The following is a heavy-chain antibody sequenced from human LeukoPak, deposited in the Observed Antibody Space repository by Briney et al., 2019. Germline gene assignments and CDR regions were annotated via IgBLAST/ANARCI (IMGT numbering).Heavy chain of an antibody. CDR2: ISAYNGST. J-gene: IGHJ4*02. CDR3: ARVPCSSTSCYGRPYDY. Sequence: ASVKVSCKASGYTFTSYGISWVRQAPGQGLEWMGWISAYNGSTNYAQKLQGRVTMTTDTSTSTAYMELRSLRSDDTAVYYCARVPCSSTSCYGRPYDYWGQGTLVTVSS. D-gene: IGHD2-2*01. CDR1: GYTFTSYG. V-gene: IGHV1-18*01.